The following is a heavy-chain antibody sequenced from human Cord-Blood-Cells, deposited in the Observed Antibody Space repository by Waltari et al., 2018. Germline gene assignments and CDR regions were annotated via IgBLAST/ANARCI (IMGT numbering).Heavy chain of an antibody. J-gene: IGHJ4*02. CDR2: ITPNSGGT. D-gene: IGHD6-13*01. CDR3: ARDRGIAAAGFDY. CDR1: GYTFTGYY. Sequence: QVQLVQSGAEVKKPGASVKVSCKASGYTFTGYYMHWVRQAPGQGLGWMGGITPNSGGTNYAQKFQGRVTMTRDTSISTAYMELSRLRSDDTAVYYCARDRGIAAAGFDYWGQGTLVTVSS. V-gene: IGHV1-2*02.